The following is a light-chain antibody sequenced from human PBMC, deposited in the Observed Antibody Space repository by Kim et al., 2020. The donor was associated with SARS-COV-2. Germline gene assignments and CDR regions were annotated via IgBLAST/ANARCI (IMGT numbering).Light chain of an antibody. J-gene: IGLJ2*01. V-gene: IGLV1-51*01. CDR3: GAWDSSLSGVV. CDR1: SYNIAKNS. Sequence: GQWVTISCSGSSYNIAKNSVSWYQQFPGTVPKLLIYDNNNRPSGIPDRFSGSKSGTSATLGITGLQTGDEADYYCGAWDSSLSGVVFGGGTQLTVL. CDR2: DNN.